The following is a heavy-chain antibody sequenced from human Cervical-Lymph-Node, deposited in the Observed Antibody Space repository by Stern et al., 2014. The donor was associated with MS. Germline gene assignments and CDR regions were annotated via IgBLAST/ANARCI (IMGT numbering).Heavy chain of an antibody. CDR3: ARERQQYCNSEGCSYWYFDL. V-gene: IGHV4-4*02. D-gene: IGHD2/OR15-2a*01. CDR1: GGSVSSTNW. J-gene: IGHJ2*01. CDR2: IYHSGPS. Sequence: QVQLQQSGPGLVKPSGTLSLTCAVSGGSVSSTNWWSWVRQSPGKGLEWIGNIYHSGPSTYRPSLRSRVSISLDTSKTHLSLHLTSVTAADTAVYYCARERQQYCNSEGCSYWYFDLWGRGTLVTVSS.